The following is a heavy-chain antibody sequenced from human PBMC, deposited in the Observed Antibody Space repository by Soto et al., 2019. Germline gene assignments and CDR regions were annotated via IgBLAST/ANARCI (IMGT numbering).Heavy chain of an antibody. D-gene: IGHD2-21*02. J-gene: IGHJ4*02. CDR3: ARLGDALIGGYYRGPFAY. CDR2: IKSKTDGGTT. CDR1: GFTFSNAW. Sequence: GFTFSNAWMNWVRQAPGKGLEWVGRIKSKTDGGTTDYAAPVKGRFTISRDDSKNTLYLQWSSLKASDTAMFYCARLGDALIGGYYRGPFAYWGQGTLVTVSS. V-gene: IGHV3-15*07.